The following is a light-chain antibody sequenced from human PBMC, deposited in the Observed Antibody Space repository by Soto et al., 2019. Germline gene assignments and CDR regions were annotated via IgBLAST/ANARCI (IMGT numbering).Light chain of an antibody. CDR2: DAS. CDR1: QDIISY. J-gene: IGKJ4*01. Sequence: IQLTQSPSSLSASVGDRVTITCRARQDIISYLAWDQQSPGKAPKLLIYDASTLQSGVPSSFSVSGSGSDFTLAISHPQPEDCANDYCQQLNNYPLTFGGGT. CDR3: QQLNNYPLT. V-gene: IGKV1-9*01.